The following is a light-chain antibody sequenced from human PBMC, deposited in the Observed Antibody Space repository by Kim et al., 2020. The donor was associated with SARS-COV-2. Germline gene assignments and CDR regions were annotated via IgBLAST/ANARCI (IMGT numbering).Light chain of an antibody. CDR1: SSDVGGWNY. CDR3: CSYAGSNTFVV. CDR2: DVA. J-gene: IGLJ2*01. Sequence: QSVTISCTGTSSDVGGWNYVSWYQQHPGKAPKLIIYDVAKRPSGVPNRFSGSKSGNTASLTISGLQTEDEADYYCCSYAGSNTFVVFGGGTQLTVL. V-gene: IGLV2-11*01.